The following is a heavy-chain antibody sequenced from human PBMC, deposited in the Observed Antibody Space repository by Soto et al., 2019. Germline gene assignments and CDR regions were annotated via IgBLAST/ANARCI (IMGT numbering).Heavy chain of an antibody. V-gene: IGHV1-2*04. CDR3: ARDLGYSSSSTIQTYYYYGMDV. Sequence: GASVKVSCKASGYTFTGYYMHWVRQAPGQGLEWMGWINPNSGGTNYAQKFQGWVTMTRDTSISTAYMELSRLRSDDTAVYYCARDLGYSSSSTIQTYYYYGMDVWGQGTTVTVSS. J-gene: IGHJ6*02. D-gene: IGHD6-6*01. CDR1: GYTFTGYY. CDR2: INPNSGGT.